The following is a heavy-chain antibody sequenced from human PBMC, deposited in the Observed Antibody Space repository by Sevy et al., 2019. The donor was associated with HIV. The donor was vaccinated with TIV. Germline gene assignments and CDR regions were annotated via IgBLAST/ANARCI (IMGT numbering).Heavy chain of an antibody. J-gene: IGHJ4*02. CDR3: ATTKDYYESSGYPFDY. D-gene: IGHD3-22*01. Sequence: ASVKVSCKVSKYTLTEWAIHRVRQAPGKGLEWVATFDPEDDEKIYAQKFQGRVTLTEDRSTDTAYMELSSLRSDDTAVYYCATTKDYYESSGYPFDYWGQGTLVTVSS. CDR2: FDPEDDEK. CDR1: KYTLTEWA. V-gene: IGHV1-24*01.